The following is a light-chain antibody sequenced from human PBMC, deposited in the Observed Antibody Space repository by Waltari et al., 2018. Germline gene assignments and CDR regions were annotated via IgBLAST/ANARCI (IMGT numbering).Light chain of an antibody. J-gene: IGKJ1*01. Sequence: TQSPGTLALSPGERATLSCRAGQSVGRSLAWYQQKPGQPPRLLIYGSSNRATGTPDRFRGGGSGTDFSLTISRLEPEDVAVYYCQHYVSLPVTFGQGTKV. V-gene: IGKV3-20*01. CDR3: QHYVSLPVT. CDR2: GSS. CDR1: QSVGRS.